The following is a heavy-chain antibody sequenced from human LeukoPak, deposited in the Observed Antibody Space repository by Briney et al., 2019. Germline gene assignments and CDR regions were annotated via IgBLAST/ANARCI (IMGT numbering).Heavy chain of an antibody. Sequence: GGSLRLSCAASGFTFSSYAMHWVRQAPGKGLEWVAVISYDGSNKYYADSVKGRFTISRDNSKNTLYLQMNSLRAEDTAVYYCARDLYTMVRGVIRFDYWGQGTLVTVSS. CDR2: ISYDGSNK. J-gene: IGHJ4*02. CDR1: GFTFSSYA. CDR3: ARDLYTMVRGVIRFDY. D-gene: IGHD3-10*01. V-gene: IGHV3-30-3*01.